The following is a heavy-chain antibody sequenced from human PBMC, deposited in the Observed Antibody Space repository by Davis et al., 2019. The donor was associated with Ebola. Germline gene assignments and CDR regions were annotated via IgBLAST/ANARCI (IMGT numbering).Heavy chain of an antibody. J-gene: IGHJ4*02. CDR2: VSYDGSNE. CDR3: AREAAAVHFDY. Sequence: GESLKISCAASGITFGSYAMHWVRQAPGKGLDWVALVSYDGSNEYYADSVKGRFTISRDNAKNSLYLQMNSLRAEDTAVYYCAREAAAVHFDYWGQGTLVTVSS. D-gene: IGHD6-13*01. V-gene: IGHV3-30-3*01. CDR1: GITFGSYA.